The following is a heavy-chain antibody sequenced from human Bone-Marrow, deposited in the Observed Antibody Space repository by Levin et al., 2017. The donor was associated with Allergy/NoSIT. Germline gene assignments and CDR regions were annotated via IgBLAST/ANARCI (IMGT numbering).Heavy chain of an antibody. CDR1: GFTFSSYG. CDR3: ASVLKGTTGFPFSSYYFDY. J-gene: IGHJ4*02. D-gene: IGHD1-14*01. CDR2: IWYDGSLK. V-gene: IGHV3-33*01. Sequence: PGGSLRLSCAASGFTFSSYGMHWVRQAPGKGLEWVAVIWYDGSLKNYADSVRGRFTISRDNSENTLYLQMDSLRVEDTAFYYCASVLKGTTGFPFSSYYFDYWGQGTLVTVSS.